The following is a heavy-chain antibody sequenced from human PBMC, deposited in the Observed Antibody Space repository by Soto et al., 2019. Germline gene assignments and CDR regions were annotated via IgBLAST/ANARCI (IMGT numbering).Heavy chain of an antibody. D-gene: IGHD6-13*01. Sequence: SETLSLTCTVSGGSINGGGYYWSWIRQHPGKGLEWIGYIYYSGSTYYNPSLKSRVTISVDTSKNQFSLKLSSVTAADTAVYYCAREVAAAGKEYYYYYGMDVWGQGTTVTVSS. CDR3: AREVAAAGKEYYYYYGMDV. CDR2: IYYSGST. V-gene: IGHV4-31*03. J-gene: IGHJ6*02. CDR1: GGSINGGGYY.